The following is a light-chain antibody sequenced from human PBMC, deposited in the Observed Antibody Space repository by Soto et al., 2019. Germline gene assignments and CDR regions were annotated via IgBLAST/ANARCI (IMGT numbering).Light chain of an antibody. J-gene: IGLJ1*01. CDR2: EVS. Sequence: QSALTQPASVSGSPGQSIIISCTGSSSDIDGYDYVSWYQHHPGKAPKLLIYEVSNRPSGVSNRFSGSKSANTASLTISGLQPEDEADYYCSSYRSSSPLYVFGTGTKLTVL. CDR3: SSYRSSSPLYV. V-gene: IGLV2-14*01. CDR1: SSDIDGYDY.